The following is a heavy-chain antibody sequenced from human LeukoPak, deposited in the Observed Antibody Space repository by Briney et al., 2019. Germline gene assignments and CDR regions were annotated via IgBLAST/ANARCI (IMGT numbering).Heavy chain of an antibody. D-gene: IGHD3-22*01. Sequence: ASVKVSCKASGGTFSSYAISWVRQAPGQGLEWMGGIIPIFGTANYAQKFQGRVTITTDESTSTAYMELSSLRSEDTAVYYCASQYYYDSSGYYLNHNAFDIWGQGTMVTVSS. CDR3: ASQYYYDSSGYYLNHNAFDI. J-gene: IGHJ3*02. CDR2: IIPIFGTA. CDR1: GGTFSSYA. V-gene: IGHV1-69*05.